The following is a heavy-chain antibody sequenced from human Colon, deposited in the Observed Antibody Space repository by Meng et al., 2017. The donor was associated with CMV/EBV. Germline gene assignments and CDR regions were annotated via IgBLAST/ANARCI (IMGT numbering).Heavy chain of an antibody. J-gene: IGHJ4*02. CDR3: ARSGYNYGSGFDY. D-gene: IGHD5-18*01. V-gene: IGHV3-48*03. Sequence: GGSLRLSCAPSGLAFSRCDFLCLCQAPGKGLEWVSYISSDGRTIYYADSVKGRFTTSRDNAKDSLYLQMNSLRAEDTAVYYCARSGYNYGSGFDYWGQGTLVTVSS. CDR2: ISSDGRTI. CDR1: GLAFSRCD.